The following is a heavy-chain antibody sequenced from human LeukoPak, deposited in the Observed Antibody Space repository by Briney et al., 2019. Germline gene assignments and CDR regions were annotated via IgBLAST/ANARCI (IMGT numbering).Heavy chain of an antibody. CDR1: GFTFSSYW. CDR3: ARETGPPPEQYGMDV. D-gene: IGHD7-27*01. Sequence: GGSLRLSCAASGFTFSSYWMSWVRQAPGKGLEWVANIKQDGSEKYYVDSVKGRFTISRDNAKNSLYLQMNSLRAEDTAVYYCARETGPPPEQYGMDVWGQGTTVTVSS. J-gene: IGHJ6*02. CDR2: IKQDGSEK. V-gene: IGHV3-7*04.